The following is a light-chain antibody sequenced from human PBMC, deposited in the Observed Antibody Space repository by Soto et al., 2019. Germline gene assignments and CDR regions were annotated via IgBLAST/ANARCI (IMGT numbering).Light chain of an antibody. J-gene: IGLJ3*02. V-gene: IGLV2-8*01. CDR2: EVN. CDR3: CSYGFAGSDYLV. Sequence: QSALTQPTSASGSPGQSVTISCTGASSDVGGNDYVSWYQHHPGKVPKLMIFEVNKRPSGVPHRFSGSKSGNTASLTVSGLQAEDEADYYCCSYGFAGSDYLVFGGGTKLTVL. CDR1: SSDVGGNDY.